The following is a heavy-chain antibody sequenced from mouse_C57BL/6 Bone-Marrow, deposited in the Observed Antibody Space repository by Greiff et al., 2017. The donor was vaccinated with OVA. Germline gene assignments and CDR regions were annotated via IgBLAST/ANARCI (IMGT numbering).Heavy chain of an antibody. CDR3: ARGPSYGYDDY. D-gene: IGHD2-2*01. J-gene: IGHJ2*01. CDR1: GYTFTSYW. V-gene: IGHV1-7*01. CDR2: LNPSSGYT. Sequence: QVQLQQSGAELAKPGASVQLSCKASGYTFTSYWMHWVKQRPGQGLEWIGYLNPSSGYTKYNQKFKDKATLTADKPSCSAYMQLSILTYEHSAVYYCARGPSYGYDDYWGQGTTLTVSS.